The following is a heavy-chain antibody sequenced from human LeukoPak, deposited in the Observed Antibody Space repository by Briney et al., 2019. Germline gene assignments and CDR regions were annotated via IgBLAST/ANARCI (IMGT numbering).Heavy chain of an antibody. CDR1: GYTFTSYG. CDR2: ISAYNGNT. Sequence: ASVKVSCKASGYTFTSYGISWVRQAPGQGLEWMGWISAYNGNTNYAQKLQGRVTMTTDTSTSTAYMELRSLRSDDTAVYYCARANQYYDILTGFETYYYYYYGMDVWGQGTTVTVSS. CDR3: ARANQYYDILTGFETYYYYYYGMDV. J-gene: IGHJ6*02. D-gene: IGHD3-9*01. V-gene: IGHV1-18*01.